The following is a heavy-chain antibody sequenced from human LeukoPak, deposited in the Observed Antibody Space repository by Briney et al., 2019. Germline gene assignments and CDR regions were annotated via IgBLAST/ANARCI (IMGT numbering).Heavy chain of an antibody. CDR3: ARDLVTFIRGVFDP. D-gene: IGHD3-10*01. Sequence: GGSLRLSCAASGFTFSNYAMHWVRQAPGKGLEWVAVISYDGNNKYYADSVKGRFTISRDNAKNSLYLQMNSLRAEDTAVYYCARDLVTFIRGVFDPWGQGTLVTVSS. CDR1: GFTFSNYA. J-gene: IGHJ5*02. V-gene: IGHV3-30*04. CDR2: ISYDGNNK.